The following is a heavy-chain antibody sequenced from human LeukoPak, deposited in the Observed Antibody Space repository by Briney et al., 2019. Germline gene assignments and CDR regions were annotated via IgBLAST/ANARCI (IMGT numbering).Heavy chain of an antibody. CDR2: ISSSSSYI. CDR3: ARDIYSSSTVDY. J-gene: IGHJ4*02. CDR1: GFTFSSYS. Sequence: KPGGSLRLSCAASGFTFSSYSMNWVRQAPGKGLEWVSSISSSSSYIYYADSVKGRFTISRDNAKNSLYLQMNSLRAENTAVYYCARDIYSSSTVDYWGQGTLVTVSS. D-gene: IGHD6-6*01. V-gene: IGHV3-21*01.